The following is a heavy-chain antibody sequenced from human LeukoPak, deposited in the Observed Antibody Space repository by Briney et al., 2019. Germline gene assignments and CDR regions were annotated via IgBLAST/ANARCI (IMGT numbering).Heavy chain of an antibody. D-gene: IGHD2-15*01. J-gene: IGHJ5*02. CDR3: ASQAGYCSGGSRYSDALDP. CDR2: IIPILGIA. CDR1: GGTFSSYA. Sequence: SVKVSCKASGGTFSSYAISWVRQAPGQGLEWMGRIIPILGIANYAQKFQGRVTITADKSTSTAYMELSSLRSEDTAVYYCASQAGYCSGGSRYSDALDPWGQGTLVTVSS. V-gene: IGHV1-69*04.